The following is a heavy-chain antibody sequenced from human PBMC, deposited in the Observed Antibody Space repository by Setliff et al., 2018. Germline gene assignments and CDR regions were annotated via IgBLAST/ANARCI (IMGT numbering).Heavy chain of an antibody. V-gene: IGHV7-4-1*02. CDR3: ARASRFATIVWKGDYYMDV. D-gene: IGHD3-16*02. J-gene: IGHJ6*03. CDR2: INTNTGNP. Sequence: ASVKVSCKASGYSFSTYALSWIRQAPGQGLEWMGWINTNTGNPSYAQGFTGRFVFPSDTSVSTAYLQISSLKPEDTAMYYCARASRFATIVWKGDYYMDVWGKGTTVTVSS. CDR1: GYSFSTYA.